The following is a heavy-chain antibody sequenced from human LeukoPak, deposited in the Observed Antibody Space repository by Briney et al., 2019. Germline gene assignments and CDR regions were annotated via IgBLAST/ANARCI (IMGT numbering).Heavy chain of an antibody. J-gene: IGHJ5*02. D-gene: IGHD3-22*01. Sequence: ASVKVSCKASGYTFTGYYMHWVRQAPGQGLEWMGRINPNSGGTNYAQKFQGRVTMTRDTSISTAYMELSRLRSDDTAVYYCARPMGDYYYSSGRYNCFDPWGQGTLVTVSS. CDR1: GYTFTGYY. CDR2: INPNSGGT. V-gene: IGHV1-2*06. CDR3: ARPMGDYYYSSGRYNCFDP.